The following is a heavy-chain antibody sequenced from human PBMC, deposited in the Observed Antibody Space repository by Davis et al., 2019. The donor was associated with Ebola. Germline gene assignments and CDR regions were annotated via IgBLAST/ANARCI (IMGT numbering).Heavy chain of an antibody. CDR3: AKGLYYYDSSGSLDY. J-gene: IGHJ4*02. Sequence: PGGSLRLSYAASGFTFSSYGMHWVRQAPGKGLEWVAVISYDGSNKYYADSVKGRFTISRDNSKNTLYLQMNSLRAEDTAVYYCAKGLYYYDSSGSLDYWGQGTLVTVSS. D-gene: IGHD3-22*01. CDR2: ISYDGSNK. CDR1: GFTFSSYG. V-gene: IGHV3-30*18.